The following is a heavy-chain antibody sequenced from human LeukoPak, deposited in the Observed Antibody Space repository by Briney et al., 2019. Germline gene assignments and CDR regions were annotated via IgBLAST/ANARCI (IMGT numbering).Heavy chain of an antibody. V-gene: IGHV1-69*04. J-gene: IGHJ6*02. Sequence: GASVKVSCKASGGTFSSYAISWVRQAPGQGLEWMGRIIPILGIANYAQEFQGRVTITADKSTSTAYMELSSLRSEDTAVYYCARIGQLDPYYYYYGMDVWGQGTTVTVSS. CDR3: ARIGQLDPYYYYYGMDV. D-gene: IGHD1-1*01. CDR1: GGTFSSYA. CDR2: IIPILGIA.